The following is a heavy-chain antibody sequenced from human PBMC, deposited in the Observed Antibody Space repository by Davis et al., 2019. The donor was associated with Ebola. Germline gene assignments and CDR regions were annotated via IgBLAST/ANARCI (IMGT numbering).Heavy chain of an antibody. D-gene: IGHD1-1*01. J-gene: IGHJ4*02. Sequence: MPSETLSLTCAVSGGSISSGGYSWSWIRQPPGKGLEWIGEINHSGSTNYNPSLKSRVTISLDKSKNQFSLKLTSVTAADTAVYYCSDWNRWGQGTLVTVAS. CDR3: SDWNR. V-gene: IGHV4-30-2*01. CDR1: GGSISSGGYS. CDR2: INHSGST.